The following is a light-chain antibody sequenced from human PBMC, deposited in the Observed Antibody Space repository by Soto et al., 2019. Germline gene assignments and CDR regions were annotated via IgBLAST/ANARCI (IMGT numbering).Light chain of an antibody. V-gene: IGKV3-20*01. CDR2: SAS. Sequence: ELVLTRSPGTLSLSPGERATLSCRVGHAVSSSYLAWYQQKPGQAPRLLIYSASSRATGVPTRFSGSGSGADYTLTISRLEPEDSAVYYCQQYGSSSITFGQGTRLEIK. J-gene: IGKJ5*01. CDR1: HAVSSSY. CDR3: QQYGSSSIT.